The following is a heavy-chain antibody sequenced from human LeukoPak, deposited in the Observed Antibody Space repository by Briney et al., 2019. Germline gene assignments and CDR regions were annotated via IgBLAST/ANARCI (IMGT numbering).Heavy chain of an antibody. V-gene: IGHV1-69*13. CDR2: IIPIFGTT. Sequence: SVKVSCKASGGTFSSYAISWVRQAPGQGLEWMGGIIPIFGTTNYAQKFQGRVTITADESTSTAYMELSSLRSEDTAVYYCAKERYSSGRALKGAFDIWGQGTMVTVSS. D-gene: IGHD6-19*01. J-gene: IGHJ3*02. CDR1: GGTFSSYA. CDR3: AKERYSSGRALKGAFDI.